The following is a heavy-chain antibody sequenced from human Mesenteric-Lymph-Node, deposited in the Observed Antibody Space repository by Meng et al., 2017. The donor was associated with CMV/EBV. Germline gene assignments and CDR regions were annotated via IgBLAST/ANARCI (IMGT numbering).Heavy chain of an antibody. CDR2: IYTGGTTT. V-gene: IGHV3-23*03. CDR1: GGSFSGYY. Sequence: ETLSLTCAVYGGSFSGYYWSWIRQPPGKGLEWVSLIYTGGTTTNYADAVKGRFTISRDDSRNTLYLQMNSLRVDDTAVYSCAKSAGDSTSLPADYWGQGTLVTVSS. CDR3: AKSAGDSTSLPADY. D-gene: IGHD6-6*01. J-gene: IGHJ4*02.